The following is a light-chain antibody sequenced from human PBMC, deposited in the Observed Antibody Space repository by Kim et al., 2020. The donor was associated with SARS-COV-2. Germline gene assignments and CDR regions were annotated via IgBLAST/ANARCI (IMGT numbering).Light chain of an antibody. Sequence: QLVLAQPPSVSGAPGQSVSISCAGTSSNTGAGYDVHWYQQLPGTAPKLLIFDNGNRPSGVPARFSGSKSGTSASLAITGLQAEDEAVYYCQSYDSNLTTWVFGGGTQLTVL. CDR3: QSYDSNLTTWV. J-gene: IGLJ3*02. CDR1: SSNTGAGYD. CDR2: DNG. V-gene: IGLV1-40*01.